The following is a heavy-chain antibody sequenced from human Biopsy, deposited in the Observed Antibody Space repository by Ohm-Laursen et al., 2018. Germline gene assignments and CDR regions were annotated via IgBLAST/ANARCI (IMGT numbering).Heavy chain of an antibody. J-gene: IGHJ4*02. V-gene: IGHV1-2*02. Sequence: GASVKVSCKGSGYAVNDYFLHWLRQAPGQGPEWMGWISPNSGGTNYAQKFQGRVTMTTDTSTSTVYLELRRLISDDTAVYYCARDPRYGYGSYFDYWGQGTLVAVSS. CDR2: ISPNSGGT. CDR1: GYAVNDYF. CDR3: ARDPRYGYGSYFDY. D-gene: IGHD3-10*01.